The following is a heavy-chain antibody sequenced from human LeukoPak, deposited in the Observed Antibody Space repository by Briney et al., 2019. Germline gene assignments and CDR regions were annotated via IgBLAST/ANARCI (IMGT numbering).Heavy chain of an antibody. CDR3: ARFDGYYGMDV. D-gene: IGHD5-24*01. CDR1: GGSISSYY. J-gene: IGHJ6*04. Sequence: SETLSLTCTVSGGSISSYYWSWVRQPPGKGLEWIGYTYYSGSTNYNPSLKSRVTISVDTSKNQFSLKMSSVTAADTAVYYCARFDGYYGMDVWGKGTTVTVSS. V-gene: IGHV4-59*01. CDR2: TYYSGST.